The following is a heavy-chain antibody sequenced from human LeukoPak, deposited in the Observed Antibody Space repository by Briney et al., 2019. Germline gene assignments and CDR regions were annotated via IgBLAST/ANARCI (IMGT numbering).Heavy chain of an antibody. CDR1: GFTFSSYW. D-gene: IGHD6-6*01. CDR2: INSDGSST. V-gene: IGHV3-74*01. Sequence: GGSLRLSCAASGFTFSSYWMHWVRQAPGKGLVWVSRINSDGSSTSYADSVKGRFTISRDNAKNTLYLQMNSLRAEDTALYYCARDFSIAARFFDYWGQGTLVTVSS. J-gene: IGHJ4*02. CDR3: ARDFSIAARFFDY.